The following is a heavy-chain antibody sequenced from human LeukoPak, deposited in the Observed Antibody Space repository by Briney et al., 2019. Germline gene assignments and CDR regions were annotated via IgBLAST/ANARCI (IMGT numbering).Heavy chain of an antibody. CDR2: ISGSGGST. V-gene: IGHV3-23*01. D-gene: IGHD3-22*01. CDR3: AKTLLPPYFYDSSGLSDY. CDR1: GFTFRSYA. Sequence: GGSLRLSCAASGFTFRSYAMSWVRQAPGKGLEWVSAISGSGGSTYYADSVKGRFTISRDNSKNTLYLQMNSLRAEDTAVYYCAKTLLPPYFYDSSGLSDYWGQGTLVTVSS. J-gene: IGHJ4*02.